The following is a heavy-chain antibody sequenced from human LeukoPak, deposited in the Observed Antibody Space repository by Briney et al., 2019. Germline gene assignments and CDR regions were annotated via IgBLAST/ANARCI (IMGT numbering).Heavy chain of an antibody. Sequence: GGSLRLSCTASGLSLNSYAISWVRQVPGKGLEWVPASSSSDDGKWYADSVKGRFIISRDNAKDSLYLQMNSLRVEDTAVYYCLRGDRRDYWGQGTLVTVSS. J-gene: IGHJ4*02. CDR3: LRGDRRDY. CDR1: GLSLNSYA. V-gene: IGHV3-21*06. CDR2: SSSSDDGK.